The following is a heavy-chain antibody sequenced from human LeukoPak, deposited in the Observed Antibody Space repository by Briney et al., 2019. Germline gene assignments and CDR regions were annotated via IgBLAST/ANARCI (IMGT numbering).Heavy chain of an antibody. D-gene: IGHD3-22*01. CDR3: ASRLYDSSGYYYRADAFDI. V-gene: IGHV5-51*01. CDR2: IYPSDSDT. CDR1: GYRFTSYW. J-gene: IGHJ3*02. Sequence: GESLKISCKGSGYRFTSYWIGWVRQMPGKGLEWMGIIYPSDSDTRYSPSFQGQVSISADKSISAAYLQWSSLKASDTAMYYCASRLYDSSGYYYRADAFDIWGQGTMVTVSS.